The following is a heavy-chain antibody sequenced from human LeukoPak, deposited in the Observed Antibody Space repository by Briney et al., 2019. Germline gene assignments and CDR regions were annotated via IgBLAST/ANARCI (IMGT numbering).Heavy chain of an antibody. CDR1: GYTFTGYY. V-gene: IGHV1-2*02. CDR3: ARDLNGGSSWFPFDY. Sequence: ASVKVSCKAPGYTFTGYYMHWVRQAPGQGLEWMGWINPNSGGTNYAQKFQGRVTMTRDTSISTAYMELSRLRSDDTAVYYCARDLNGGSSWFPFDYWGQGTLVTVSS. CDR2: INPNSGGT. J-gene: IGHJ4*02. D-gene: IGHD6-13*01.